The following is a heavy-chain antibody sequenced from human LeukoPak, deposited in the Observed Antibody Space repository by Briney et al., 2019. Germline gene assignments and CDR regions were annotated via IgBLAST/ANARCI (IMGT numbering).Heavy chain of an antibody. D-gene: IGHD4-17*01. Sequence: GGSLRLSCVVSGFTVTSNYMSWVRQAPGKGLEWVSVIYSGGTTNYADSVKGRFTVYRDNSKNTLYLQMNSLRAEDTAVYYCASQLTSGYWGQGTLVTVSS. J-gene: IGHJ4*02. V-gene: IGHV3-66*04. CDR2: IYSGGTT. CDR3: ASQLTSGY. CDR1: GFTVTSNY.